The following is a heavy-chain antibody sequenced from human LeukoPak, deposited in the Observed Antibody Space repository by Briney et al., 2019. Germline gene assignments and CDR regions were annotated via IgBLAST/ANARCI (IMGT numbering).Heavy chain of an antibody. CDR1: GGSISSGGYY. J-gene: IGHJ4*02. Sequence: PSQTLSLTCTVSGGSISSGGYYWSWIRQHPGKGLEWIGYIYYSGSTNYNPSLKSRVTISVDTSKNQFSLKLSSVTAADTAVYYCARAGSSGVNLDYWGQGTLVTVSS. D-gene: IGHD3-22*01. CDR2: IYYSGST. V-gene: IGHV4-31*03. CDR3: ARAGSSGVNLDY.